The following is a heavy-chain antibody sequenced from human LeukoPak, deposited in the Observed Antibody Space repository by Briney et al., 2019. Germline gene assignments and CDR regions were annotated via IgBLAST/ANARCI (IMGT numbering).Heavy chain of an antibody. CDR2: ISGSGGST. V-gene: IGHV3-23*01. J-gene: IGHJ4*02. Sequence: GGSLRLSCAASGFTFSSYAMSWVRQAPGKRLEWVSAISGSGGSTYYADSVKGRFTISRDNSQNTLYLQMNSLRAEDTAVYYCATTYGDYELDYWGQGTLVTVSS. CDR3: ATTYGDYELDY. D-gene: IGHD4-17*01. CDR1: GFTFSSYA.